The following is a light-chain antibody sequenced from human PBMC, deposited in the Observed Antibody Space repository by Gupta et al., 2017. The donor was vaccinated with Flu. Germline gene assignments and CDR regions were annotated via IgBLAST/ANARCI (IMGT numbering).Light chain of an antibody. CDR1: QTIDTY. V-gene: IGKV1-39*01. J-gene: IGKJ2*01. CDR2: ETS. Sequence: DIQMTQPPPSLSASVGDRVTITCRASQTIDTYLNWYRQKPGTAPKVLISETSRFESRVPSRFSGTGSGTAFTLTIIRPQPDAFATYYCQRRYSTGYTFGQGTKLEIK. CDR3: QRRYSTGYT.